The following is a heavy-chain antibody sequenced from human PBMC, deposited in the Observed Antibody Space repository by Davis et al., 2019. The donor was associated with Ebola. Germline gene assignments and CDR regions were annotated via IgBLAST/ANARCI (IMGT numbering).Heavy chain of an antibody. Sequence: SETLSLTCTVSGGSVSSGNYYWSWIRQPAGKGLEWIGRIYTSGSTNYNPSLKSRVTMSVDTSKNQFSLKLSSVTAADTTVYYCARDNSHYDILTGYQTLPLVNWGQGTLVTVSS. CDR1: GGSVSSGNYY. J-gene: IGHJ4*02. CDR2: IYTSGST. CDR3: ARDNSHYDILTGYQTLPLVN. V-gene: IGHV4-61*02. D-gene: IGHD3-9*01.